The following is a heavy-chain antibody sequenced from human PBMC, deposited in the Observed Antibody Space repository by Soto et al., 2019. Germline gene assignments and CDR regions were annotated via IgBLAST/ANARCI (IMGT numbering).Heavy chain of an antibody. CDR2: IKSKTDGGTA. CDR3: TTGIYYDILTGHHNVAY. Sequence: GSRRLSCVASGFNLSHPWMTWVRQAAGKGLEWVGRIKSKTDGGTADYAAPVKGRATISRDHSKNTVYLQMNSLKTEDTAVYYCTTGIYYDILTGHHNVAYWGQGALVTVSS. CDR1: GFNLSHPW. D-gene: IGHD3-9*01. J-gene: IGHJ4*02. V-gene: IGHV3-15*01.